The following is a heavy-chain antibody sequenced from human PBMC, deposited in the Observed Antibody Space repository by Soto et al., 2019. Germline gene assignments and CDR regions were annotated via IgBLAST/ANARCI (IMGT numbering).Heavy chain of an antibody. CDR1: GGSISNYY. V-gene: IGHV4-59*01. J-gene: IGHJ4*02. Sequence: QVQLQESGPGLVKPSETLSLTCTVSGGSISNYYWNWIRQSPGKGLEWIGYIYSSGSTHYNPSLQNRVTXSXAXSXXQVSLNVNSVTAADTAVYYCARDHPHSYGVYYFDYWGQGTPVTVSS. CDR2: IYSSGST. D-gene: IGHD5-18*01. CDR3: ARDHPHSYGVYYFDY.